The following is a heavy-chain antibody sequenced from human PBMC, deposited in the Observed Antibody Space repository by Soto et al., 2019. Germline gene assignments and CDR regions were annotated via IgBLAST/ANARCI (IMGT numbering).Heavy chain of an antibody. Sequence: GASVKVSCKAFGYTFTSFYMHWVRQAPGQGLEWMGIINPRNGDTTYGQKFQGRVTLTSDTSTTTVYMELSSLRSEDTAVYYCARDLTREGDYYDTSGYYFDYWGQGSLVTVSS. D-gene: IGHD3-22*01. CDR2: INPRNGDT. CDR1: GYTFTSFY. J-gene: IGHJ4*02. CDR3: ARDLTREGDYYDTSGYYFDY. V-gene: IGHV1-46*01.